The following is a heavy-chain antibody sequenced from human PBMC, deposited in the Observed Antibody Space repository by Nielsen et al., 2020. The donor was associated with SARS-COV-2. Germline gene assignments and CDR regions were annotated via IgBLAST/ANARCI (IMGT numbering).Heavy chain of an antibody. CDR1: GDSISDYY. CDR3: ARGTITFGGVIVN. CDR2: IYYSGST. D-gene: IGHD3-16*02. J-gene: IGHJ4*02. V-gene: IGHV4-39*07. Sequence: SETLSLTCSVSGDSISDYYWTWIRQPPGKGLEWIGSIYYSGSTYYNPSLKSRVTISVDTSKNQFSLKLSSVTAADTAVYYCARGTITFGGVIVNWGQGTLVTVSS.